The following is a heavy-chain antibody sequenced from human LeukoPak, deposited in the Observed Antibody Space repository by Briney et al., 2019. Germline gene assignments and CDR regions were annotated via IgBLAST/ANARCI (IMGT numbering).Heavy chain of an antibody. J-gene: IGHJ4*02. CDR2: INPSGGST. V-gene: IGHV1-46*01. Sequence: GASVKVSCKASGYPFSNYYIHWVRQAPGQTFEWMAIINPSGGSTSYPQVFHGRVTMTSDTSTSTVYMELSSLRSEDTAVYYCARGYDLPGGYWGQGSLVIVSS. D-gene: IGHD3-3*01. CDR1: GYPFSNYY. CDR3: ARGYDLPGGY.